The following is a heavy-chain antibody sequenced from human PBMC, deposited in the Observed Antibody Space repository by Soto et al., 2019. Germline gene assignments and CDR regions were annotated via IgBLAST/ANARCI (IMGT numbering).Heavy chain of an antibody. Sequence: SETLSLTCTVSGGSISSYYWSWIRQPPGKGLEWIGYIYYSGSTNYNPSIKSRVNISVDTSKNQFSLKLSSVTAADTAVYYCARQGYYMDVWGKGTTVTVSS. CDR2: IYYSGST. CDR1: GGSISSYY. J-gene: IGHJ6*03. CDR3: ARQGYYMDV. V-gene: IGHV4-59*08.